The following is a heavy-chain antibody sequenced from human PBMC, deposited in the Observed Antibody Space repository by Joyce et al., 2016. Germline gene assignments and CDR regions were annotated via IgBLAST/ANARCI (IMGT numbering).Heavy chain of an antibody. D-gene: IGHD3-10*01. Sequence: QVQLQEWGAGLLKRSETLSLTCAVYGGSLSGYYWSWIRQAPGMGLEWIGEVNDRGRTNYNPALKSRATTSMDTSKNQFSLRLTTVTAADTAVYFCARARRGIILARGEMGEYLQHWGRGTVVIVSS. V-gene: IGHV4-34*01. CDR3: ARARRGIILARGEMGEYLQH. J-gene: IGHJ1*01. CDR1: GGSLSGYY. CDR2: VNDRGRT.